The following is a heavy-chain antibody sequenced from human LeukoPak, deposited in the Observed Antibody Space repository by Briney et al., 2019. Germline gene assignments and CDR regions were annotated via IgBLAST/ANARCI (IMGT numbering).Heavy chain of an antibody. V-gene: IGHV3-7*01. CDR1: GFTFSSYW. J-gene: IGHJ4*02. CDR2: IKQDGSEK. D-gene: IGHD3-3*01. CDR3: ARDGGEGVADY. Sequence: GGSLRLACAASGFTFSSYWMSWVRQAPGKGLEWVANIKQDGSEKYYVDSVKGRFTISRDNAKDSLYLQMNSLRAEDTAVYYCARDGGEGVADYWGQGTLVTVSS.